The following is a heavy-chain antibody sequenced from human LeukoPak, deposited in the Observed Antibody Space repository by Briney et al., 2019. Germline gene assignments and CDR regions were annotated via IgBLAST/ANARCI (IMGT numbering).Heavy chain of an antibody. CDR2: ISYDGGTK. CDR1: GFTFSSYA. J-gene: IGHJ6*04. CDR3: AELGITMIGGV. D-gene: IGHD3-10*02. V-gene: IGHV3-30*04. Sequence: GGSLRLSYAASGFTFSSYAIHWVRQAPGKGLEWVAVISYDGGTKYYADSVKGRFTISRDNAKNSLYLQMNSLRAEDTAVYYCAELGITMIGGVWGKGTTVTISS.